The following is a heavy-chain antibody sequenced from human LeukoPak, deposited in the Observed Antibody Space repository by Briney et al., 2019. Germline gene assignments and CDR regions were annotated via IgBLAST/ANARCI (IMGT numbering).Heavy chain of an antibody. CDR2: IYYSGST. V-gene: IGHV4-59*01. Sequence: SETLSLTCTVSGGSISSYYWSWIRQPPGKGLEWIGYIYYSGSTNYNPSLKSRVTISVDTSKNQFSLKLSSVTAADTAVYYCARDDDYYYGMDVWGQGTTVTVSS. CDR3: ARDDDYYYGMDV. J-gene: IGHJ6*02. CDR1: GGSISSYY.